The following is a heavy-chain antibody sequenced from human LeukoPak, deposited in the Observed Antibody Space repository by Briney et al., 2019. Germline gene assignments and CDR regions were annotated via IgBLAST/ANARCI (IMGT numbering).Heavy chain of an antibody. V-gene: IGHV1-69*04. Sequence: SAKVSCKASGGTFSSYAISWMRQAPGQGLEWMGRIIPILGIANYAQKFQGRVTITADKSTSTAYMELSSLRSEDTAVYYCARDTDDYGDSYYYYGMDVWGQGTTVTVSS. CDR1: GGTFSSYA. D-gene: IGHD4-17*01. CDR2: IIPILGIA. CDR3: ARDTDDYGDSYYYYGMDV. J-gene: IGHJ6*02.